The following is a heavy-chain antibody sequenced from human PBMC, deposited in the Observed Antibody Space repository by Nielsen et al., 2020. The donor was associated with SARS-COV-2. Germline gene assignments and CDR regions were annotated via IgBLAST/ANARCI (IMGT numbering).Heavy chain of an antibody. CDR3: ARSRNGGWNFDY. CDR2: IRTSDVHT. J-gene: IGHJ4*02. D-gene: IGHD6-19*01. Sequence: GGSLRLSCAASGFTFSDYYMSWIRQAPGKGLEWISYIRTSDVHTYYADSVKGRFTISRDNAKNSLYLQMNSLRAEDTAVYYCARSRNGGWNFDYWGQGTLVTVSS. CDR1: GFTFSDYY. V-gene: IGHV3-11*03.